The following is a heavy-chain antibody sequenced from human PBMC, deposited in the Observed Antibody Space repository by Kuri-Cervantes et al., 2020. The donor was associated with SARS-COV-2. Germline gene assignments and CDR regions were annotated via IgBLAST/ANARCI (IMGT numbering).Heavy chain of an antibody. CDR1: GFTFSSYA. CDR2: MSYDGRNK. J-gene: IGHJ4*02. Sequence: AESLCLSCAASGFTFSSYAMHWVRQAPGKGLEWVAVMSYDGRNKYYADSVKGRFTISRDNSKNTLYLQMNSLRAEDTAVYYCARSLGEDIVVVPYAPFDYWGQGTLVTVSS. V-gene: IGHV3-30*04. CDR3: ARSLGEDIVVVPYAPFDY. D-gene: IGHD2-2*01.